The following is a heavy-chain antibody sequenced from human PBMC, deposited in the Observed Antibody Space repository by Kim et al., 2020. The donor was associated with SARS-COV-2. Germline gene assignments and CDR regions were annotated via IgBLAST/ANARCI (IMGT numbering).Heavy chain of an antibody. V-gene: IGHV1-24*01. CDR1: GYTLTELS. Sequence: ASVKVSCKVSGYTLTELSMHWVRQAPGKGLEWMGGFDPEAGETIYAQKFQGRVTMTEDTSTDTAYMELSSLRSEDTAVYYCATLDSSGYYKEYYFDYWGQGTLVTVSS. CDR2: FDPEAGET. D-gene: IGHD3-22*01. CDR3: ATLDSSGYYKEYYFDY. J-gene: IGHJ4*02.